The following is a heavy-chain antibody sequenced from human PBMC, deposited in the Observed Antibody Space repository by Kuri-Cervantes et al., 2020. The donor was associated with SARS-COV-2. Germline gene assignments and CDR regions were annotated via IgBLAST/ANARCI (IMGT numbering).Heavy chain of an antibody. D-gene: IGHD1-20*01. CDR2: INSDGSST. J-gene: IGHJ3*02. CDR3: ARVEWYNWNLFDAFDI. Sequence: GGSLRLSCAASGFTFSSYGMHWVRQAPGKGLVWVSRINSDGSSTSYADSVKGRFTISRDNAKNTLYLQMNGLRAEDTAVYYCARVEWYNWNLFDAFDIWGQGTMVTVSS. V-gene: IGHV3-74*01. CDR1: GFTFSSYG.